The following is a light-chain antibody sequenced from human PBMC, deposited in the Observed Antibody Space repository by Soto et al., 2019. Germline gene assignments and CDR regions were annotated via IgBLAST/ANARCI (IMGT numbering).Light chain of an antibody. CDR2: GAS. J-gene: IGKJ1*01. Sequence: EIVLTQSPGTLSLSPGERATLSCRASQRVSNNYLAWYQQKPGQAPRLLIYGASNRATGIPDRFSGSGSGTDFTLTIGRLAPEDFAVYYCQQYGSSGTFGQGTKVEIK. V-gene: IGKV3-20*01. CDR1: QRVSNNY. CDR3: QQYGSSGT.